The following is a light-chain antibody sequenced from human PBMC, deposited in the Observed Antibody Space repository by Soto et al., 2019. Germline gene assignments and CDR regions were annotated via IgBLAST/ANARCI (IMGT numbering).Light chain of an antibody. J-gene: IGKJ4*01. V-gene: IGKV1-5*03. CDR3: QQYESYSPLT. CDR1: QSISSW. CDR2: KAS. Sequence: DIQMTQSPSTLSASVGDRVTITCRASQSISSWLAWYQQKPGKAPKLLIYKASALESGVPSRFSGSGSGTDFTLTISSLQPDDFATYYCQQYESYSPLTFGEGTKVDI.